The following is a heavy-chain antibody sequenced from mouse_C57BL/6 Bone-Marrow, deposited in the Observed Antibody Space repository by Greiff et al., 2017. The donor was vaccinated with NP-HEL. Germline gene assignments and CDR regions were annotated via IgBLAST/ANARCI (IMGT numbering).Heavy chain of an antibody. J-gene: IGHJ3*01. Sequence: QVQLQQPGAELVKPGASVQLSCKASGYTFTSYWMHWVKQRPGQGLEWIGMIHPNSGSTNYNEKFKSKATLTVDKSSSTAYMQLSSLTSEDSAVYYCASYSNYAWFAYWGQGTLVTVSA. CDR3: ASYSNYAWFAY. D-gene: IGHD2-5*01. CDR2: IHPNSGST. V-gene: IGHV1-64*01. CDR1: GYTFTSYW.